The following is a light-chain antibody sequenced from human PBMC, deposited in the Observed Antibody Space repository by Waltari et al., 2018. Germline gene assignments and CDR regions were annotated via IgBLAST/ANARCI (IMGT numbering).Light chain of an antibody. CDR2: DNN. CDR3: ATWDSRLSVVV. Sequence: QSVLTQPPSVSAAPGQRVTISCSGGSSNIGNNDVSWYQQFPGTAPKLLITDNNKRPFGMPDRFSGSKSGTSATLGITVLQTGDEADYYCATWDSRLSVVVFGGGTKVTVL. V-gene: IGLV1-51*01. CDR1: SSNIGNND. J-gene: IGLJ3*02.